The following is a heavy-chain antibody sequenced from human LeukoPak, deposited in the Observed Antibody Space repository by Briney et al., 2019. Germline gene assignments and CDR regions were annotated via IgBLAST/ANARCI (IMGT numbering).Heavy chain of an antibody. CDR1: GFIFSSYW. D-gene: IGHD1-26*01. Sequence: GGALRLSCAASGFIFSSYWMSCVRQAPGKGLECGANIKQAGTEKYYVDSVKGRFTISRDNAKNPLYLQMNSLRAEDTAVYYCARVRGSFYFDYWGQGTLVTVSS. J-gene: IGHJ4*02. V-gene: IGHV3-7*01. CDR2: IKQAGTEK. CDR3: ARVRGSFYFDY.